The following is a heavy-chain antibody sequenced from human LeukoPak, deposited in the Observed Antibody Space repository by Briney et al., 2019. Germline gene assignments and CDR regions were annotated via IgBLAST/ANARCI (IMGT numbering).Heavy chain of an antibody. CDR2: ISAYNGNT. CDR3: AREPYYYDSSGYYYIWFDP. Sequence: PGGSLRLSCAASGFTFSSYGISWVRQAPGQGLEWMGWISAYNGNTNYAQKLQGRVTMTTDTSTSTAYMELRSLRSDDTAVYYCAREPYYYDSSGYYYIWFDPWGQGTLVTVSS. D-gene: IGHD3-22*01. CDR1: GFTFSSYG. J-gene: IGHJ5*02. V-gene: IGHV1-18*01.